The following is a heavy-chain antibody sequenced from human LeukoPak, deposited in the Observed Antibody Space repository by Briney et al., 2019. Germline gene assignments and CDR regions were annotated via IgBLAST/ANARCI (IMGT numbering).Heavy chain of an antibody. D-gene: IGHD6-13*01. CDR3: AKDLYSSSWYGSDYYYGMDV. V-gene: IGHV3-30*18. J-gene: IGHJ6*02. CDR1: GFTFSSYG. Sequence: PGGSLRLSCAASGFTFSSYGMHWVRQAPGKGLEWVAVISYDGSNKYYADSVKGRFTISRDNSKNTLYLQMNSLRAEDTAVYYCAKDLYSSSWYGSDYYYGMDVWGQGTTVTVSS. CDR2: ISYDGSNK.